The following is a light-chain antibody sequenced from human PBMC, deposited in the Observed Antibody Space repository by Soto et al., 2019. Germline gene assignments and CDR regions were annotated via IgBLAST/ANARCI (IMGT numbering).Light chain of an antibody. CDR3: QSWHTVVV. CDR2: LNRDGSP. J-gene: IGLJ2*01. CDR1: GGHSDYG. V-gene: IGLV4-69*01. Sequence: QPVLTQSPSASASLGASVKLTCTLSGGHSDYGIAWHQQQPDKGPRYLMKLNRDGSPNKGDGIPDRFSGSSSGAERYLTISGLQSDDEADYYCQSWHTVVVFGGRTKLTVL.